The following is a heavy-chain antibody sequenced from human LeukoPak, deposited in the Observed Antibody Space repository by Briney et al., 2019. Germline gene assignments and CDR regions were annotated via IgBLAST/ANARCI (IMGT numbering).Heavy chain of an antibody. CDR1: GFTVSTNY. Sequence: GGSLRLSCAASGFTVSTNYMSWVRQAPGKGLEWVSVIYSGGSASYADSAKGRFTLSRDNSKNTLYLQMNSLRVEDTAVYYCARDFQMVPGYWGQGTLVTVSS. CDR3: ARDFQMVPGY. J-gene: IGHJ4*02. D-gene: IGHD5-24*01. CDR2: IYSGGSA. V-gene: IGHV3-66*01.